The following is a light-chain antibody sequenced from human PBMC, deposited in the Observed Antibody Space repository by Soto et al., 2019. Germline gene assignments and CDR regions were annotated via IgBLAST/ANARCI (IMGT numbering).Light chain of an antibody. CDR3: QQYDTYSAYT. V-gene: IGKV1-5*03. Sequence: DIQMTQSPSTLSASVGDRVTITCRASQSISTWLAWYQQKPGKAPRLLMYKASTLGSGVPSRFSGTGSGTECALSVSSLRPDDFASYDCQQYDTYSAYTLGQGTKVEIK. CDR1: QSISTW. CDR2: KAS. J-gene: IGKJ2*01.